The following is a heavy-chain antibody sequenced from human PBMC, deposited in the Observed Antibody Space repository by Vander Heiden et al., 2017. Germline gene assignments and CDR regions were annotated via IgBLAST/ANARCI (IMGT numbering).Heavy chain of an antibody. CDR3: TTVRVPAALLYYYYGMDV. V-gene: IGHV3-15*01. Sequence: VQLVESGGGLVKPGGSLRLSCAASGFTFSNAWLSWVRQAPGKGLEWVGRIKSKTDGGTTDYAAPVKGRFTISRDDSKNTLYLQMNSLKTEGTAVYYCTTVRVPAALLYYYYGMDVWGQGTTVTVSS. D-gene: IGHD2-2*02. CDR2: IKSKTDGGTT. CDR1: GFTFSNAW. J-gene: IGHJ6*02.